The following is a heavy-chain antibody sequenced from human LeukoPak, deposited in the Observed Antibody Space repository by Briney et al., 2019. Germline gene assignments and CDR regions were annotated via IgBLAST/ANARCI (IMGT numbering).Heavy chain of an antibody. D-gene: IGHD5-18*01. CDR2: ISAYNGNT. Sequence: ASVKVSFTCSASTFPSCGFSWVRQAPGQGLEWMGWISAYNGNTNYAQKLQGRVTMTTDISTSTAYMELRSLRSDDTAVYYCAREPGESYGTPSFSCGEGNLVTVSS. CDR1: ASTFPSCG. V-gene: IGHV1-18*01. CDR3: AREPGESYGTPSFS. J-gene: IGHJ5*02.